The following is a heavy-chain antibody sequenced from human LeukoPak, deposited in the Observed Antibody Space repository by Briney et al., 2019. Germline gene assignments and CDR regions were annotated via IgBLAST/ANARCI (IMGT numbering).Heavy chain of an antibody. Sequence: ASVKVSCKASGYTFTSYGISWVRQAPGQGLEWMGWISAYNGNTNYAQKLQGRVTMTTDTSTSTAYMELRSLRSDDTAVYYCATLTRRPHSGWYLYYHNWGQGTLVTVSS. D-gene: IGHD6-19*01. CDR3: ATLTRRPHSGWYLYYHN. V-gene: IGHV1-18*01. J-gene: IGHJ1*01. CDR1: GYTFTSYG. CDR2: ISAYNGNT.